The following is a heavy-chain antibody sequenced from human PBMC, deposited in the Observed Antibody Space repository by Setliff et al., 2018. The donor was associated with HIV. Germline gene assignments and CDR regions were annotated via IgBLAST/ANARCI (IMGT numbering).Heavy chain of an antibody. CDR1: GGSMSSYY. J-gene: IGHJ6*03. D-gene: IGHD1-1*01. V-gene: IGHV4-59*01. CDR3: SRYNPASYNNYYYYYMDV. CDR2: IHYSGGT. Sequence: SEILSLTCTVSGGSMSSYYWSWIRQPPGKGLEWIGYIHYSGGTDYNPSLKSRVTISVDTSKNQFSLKLTSVTAADTAVYFCSRYNPASYNNYYYYYMDVWGKGTTVTVSS.